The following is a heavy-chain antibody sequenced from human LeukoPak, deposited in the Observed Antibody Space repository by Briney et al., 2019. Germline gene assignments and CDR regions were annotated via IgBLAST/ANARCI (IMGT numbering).Heavy chain of an antibody. J-gene: IGHJ6*02. D-gene: IGHD6-13*01. CDR2: ITGSGGNT. CDR3: AKAASSSWPSYYYGMDV. V-gene: IGHV3-23*01. Sequence: GALRLSCAASGFIFSSYSMSWVRQAPGKGLEWVSVITGSGGNTYYADSVKGRFTISKDNSKNTVYLQMSSLRVDDTAVYDCAKAASSSWPSYYYGMDVWGQGTTVTVSS. CDR1: GFIFSSYS.